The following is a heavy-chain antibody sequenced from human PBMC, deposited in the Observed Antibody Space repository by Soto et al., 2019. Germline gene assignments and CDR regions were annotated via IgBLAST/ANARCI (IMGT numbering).Heavy chain of an antibody. V-gene: IGHV4-31*03. CDR2: IYYSGTT. CDR3: ARAAPRYCSGGSCYSGRDY. J-gene: IGHJ4*02. CDR1: GGSISSGGYY. Sequence: PSETLSLTCTVSGGSISSGGYYWNWIRQHPGKGLEWIGYIYYSGTTYYNPSLKSRVTISVDTSKNQFSLKLSSVTAADTAVYYCARAAPRYCSGGSCYSGRDYWDQGTLVTVSS. D-gene: IGHD2-15*01.